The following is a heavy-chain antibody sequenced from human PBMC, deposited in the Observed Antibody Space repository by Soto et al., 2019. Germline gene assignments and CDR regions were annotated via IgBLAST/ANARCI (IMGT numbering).Heavy chain of an antibody. CDR1: GGSLSGYY. CDR3: ARGLLVGAAT. J-gene: IGHJ5*02. D-gene: IGHD1-26*01. Sequence: QVQLQQWGAGLLKPSETLSLTCAVYGGSLSGYYWGWIRQPPGKGLEWIGEINRSGSTNYIPSLKSRVIISVDTSKNQCSLKLSSVTAADTDVYYCARGLLVGAATWGQGTLVTVSS. CDR2: INRSGST. V-gene: IGHV4-34*01.